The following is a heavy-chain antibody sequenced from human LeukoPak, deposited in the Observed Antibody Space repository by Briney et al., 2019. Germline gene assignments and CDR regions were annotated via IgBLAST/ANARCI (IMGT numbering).Heavy chain of an antibody. CDR2: ISSSSTTI. CDR1: GFSFSSYS. D-gene: IGHD3-16*01. CDR3: ARVWGYPFDY. V-gene: IGHV3-48*02. Sequence: QPGGSLRLFCAASGFSFSSYSMTWVRQAPGKGLEWVSYISSSSTTIYYADSVKGRFTISRDNAKNSVYLQMNSLRDEDTAVYYCARVWGYPFDYWGQGTLVTVSS. J-gene: IGHJ4*02.